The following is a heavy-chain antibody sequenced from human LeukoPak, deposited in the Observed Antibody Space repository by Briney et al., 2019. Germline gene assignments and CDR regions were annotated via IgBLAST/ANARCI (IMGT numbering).Heavy chain of an antibody. CDR3: ARAADYVWGSLSDRWPFDY. V-gene: IGHV1-18*01. Sequence: ASVTVSCKASGYTFTSYGISWMRPAPGQGRAWMGRISAYNGNTNYAQKLQGRVTMTTDTSTSTAYMELRSLRSDDTAVYYCARAADYVWGSLSDRWPFDYWGQGTLVTVSS. CDR1: GYTFTSYG. CDR2: ISAYNGNT. D-gene: IGHD3-16*01. J-gene: IGHJ4*02.